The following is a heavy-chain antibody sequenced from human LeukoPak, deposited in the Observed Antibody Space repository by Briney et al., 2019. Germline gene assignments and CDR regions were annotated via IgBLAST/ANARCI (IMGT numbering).Heavy chain of an antibody. V-gene: IGHV3-48*02. J-gene: IGHJ4*02. CDR3: ARIGRLDY. Sequence: PRASLRLSCVASGFTFSIYNMNSVSQAPRNGMEWVLYISISSKTIDYADSVKGRFTISRDSAKNSLYLQMNSLRDEDTAIYYCARIGRLDYWGQGTLVSFS. CDR2: ISISSKTI. D-gene: IGHD2-15*01. CDR1: GFTFSIYN.